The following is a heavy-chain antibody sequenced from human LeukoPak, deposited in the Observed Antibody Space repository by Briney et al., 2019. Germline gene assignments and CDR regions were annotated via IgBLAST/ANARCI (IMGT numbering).Heavy chain of an antibody. J-gene: IGHJ6*02. D-gene: IGHD3-9*01. CDR2: INPSGGSK. Sequence: ASVKVSCKASGYTFTGYYMHWVRQAPGQGLEWMGIINPSGGSKSYAQKFQGRVTMTRDTSTSTVYMELSSLRSEDTAVYYCARDPATGSYGMDVWGQGTTVTVSS. V-gene: IGHV1-46*01. CDR3: ARDPATGSYGMDV. CDR1: GYTFTGYY.